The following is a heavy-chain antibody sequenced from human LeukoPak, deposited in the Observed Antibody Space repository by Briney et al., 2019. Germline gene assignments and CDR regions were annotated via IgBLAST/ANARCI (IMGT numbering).Heavy chain of an antibody. Sequence: SETLSLTCTVSGDSISSYYWGWIRLAPGKGLEWIGNIHNIVNINYNPALKSRVTILIDTSKNQFSLSLSSMTAADTAVYYCAREAAAGTYYYYYYMDVWGKGTTVTVSS. V-gene: IGHV4-59*01. CDR1: GDSISSYY. CDR3: AREAAAGTYYYYYYMDV. J-gene: IGHJ6*03. D-gene: IGHD6-13*01. CDR2: IHNIVNI.